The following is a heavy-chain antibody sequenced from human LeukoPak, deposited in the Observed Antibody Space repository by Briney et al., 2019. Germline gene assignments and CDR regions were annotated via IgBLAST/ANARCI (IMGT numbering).Heavy chain of an antibody. V-gene: IGHV3-21*01. D-gene: IGHD1-26*01. Sequence: PGGSLRLSCAASEFTFSSYSMNWVRQAPGKGLEWVSSISSSSSYIYFADPVKGRFTISRDNAKNSLYLQMNSRRAEDTAVYYCARDAVGATVMRWFDPWGQGTLVTVSS. CDR2: ISSSSSYI. CDR3: ARDAVGATVMRWFDP. CDR1: EFTFSSYS. J-gene: IGHJ5*02.